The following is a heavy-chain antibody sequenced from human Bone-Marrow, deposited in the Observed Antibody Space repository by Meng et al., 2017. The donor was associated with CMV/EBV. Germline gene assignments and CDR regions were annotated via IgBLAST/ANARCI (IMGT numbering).Heavy chain of an antibody. J-gene: IGHJ4*02. V-gene: IGHV4-34*01. CDR2: INHSGST. CDR3: ARGDRGDIVVVPAATGAPFDY. D-gene: IGHD2-2*01. Sequence: LSLTCAVYGGSFSGYYWSWIRQPPGKGLEWIGEINHSGSTNYNPSLKSRVTISVDTSKNQFSLKLSSVTAADTAVYYCARGDRGDIVVVPAATGAPFDYWGQGTLVTVSS. CDR1: GGSFSGYY.